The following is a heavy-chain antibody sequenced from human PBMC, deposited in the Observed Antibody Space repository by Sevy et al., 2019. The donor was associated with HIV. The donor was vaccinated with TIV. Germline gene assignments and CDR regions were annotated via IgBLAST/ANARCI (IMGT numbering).Heavy chain of an antibody. CDR1: GFTFNSYS. V-gene: IGHV3-7*01. CDR2: INHDGSEK. J-gene: IGHJ6*02. Sequence: GGSLRLSCSTSGFTFNSYSLTWVRQAPGKGLEWVANINHDGSEKNYVDSVKGRFTISRDKAKKSVYLQMRALRAADKGVYYCAREGSSYETDYNHYGIDVWGQGTTVTVSS. CDR3: AREGSSYETDYNHYGIDV. D-gene: IGHD1-20*01.